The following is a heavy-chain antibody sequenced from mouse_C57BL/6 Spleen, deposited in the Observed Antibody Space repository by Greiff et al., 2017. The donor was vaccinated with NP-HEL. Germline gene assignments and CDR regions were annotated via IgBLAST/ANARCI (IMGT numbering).Heavy chain of an antibody. D-gene: IGHD2-4*01. V-gene: IGHV1-42*01. Sequence: EVQLQQSGPELVKPGASVKISCKASGYSFTGYYMNWVKQSPEKSLEWIGEINPSTGGTTYNQKFKAKATLTVDKSSSTAYMQLKSLTSEDSAVYDCARNFYEYDANYAMDYWGQGTSVTVSS. J-gene: IGHJ4*01. CDR1: GYSFTGYY. CDR3: ARNFYEYDANYAMDY. CDR2: INPSTGGT.